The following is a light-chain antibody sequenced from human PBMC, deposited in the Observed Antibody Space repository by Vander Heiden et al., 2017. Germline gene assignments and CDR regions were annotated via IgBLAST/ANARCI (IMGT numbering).Light chain of an antibody. V-gene: IGKV3-20*01. Sequence: EIVLTQSPATLSLPLGERATPSCGASQSVRGDYLAWYQQKPGQAPRLLIYCTSTRAAGIPDRFSGSGSGTDFTLTISRLETEDFAVYSCQQYGSSPYTFGQGTKLEIK. CDR3: QQYGSSPYT. CDR1: QSVRGDY. CDR2: CTS. J-gene: IGKJ2*01.